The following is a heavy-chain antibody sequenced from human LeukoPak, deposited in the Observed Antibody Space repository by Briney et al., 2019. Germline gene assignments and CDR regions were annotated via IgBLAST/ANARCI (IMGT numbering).Heavy chain of an antibody. D-gene: IGHD2-2*01. J-gene: IGHJ3*02. CDR2: TYYRSKWYN. Sequence: SQTLSLTCAISGDSVSSNGAAWNWIRQSPSRGLEWLGRTYYRSKWYNDYAVSVKSRITINPDTSKNQFSLQLNSVTPEDTAVYYCASGGCSSTSCYVPDAFDIWGQGTMVTVSS. V-gene: IGHV6-1*01. CDR3: ASGGCSSTSCYVPDAFDI. CDR1: GDSVSSNGAA.